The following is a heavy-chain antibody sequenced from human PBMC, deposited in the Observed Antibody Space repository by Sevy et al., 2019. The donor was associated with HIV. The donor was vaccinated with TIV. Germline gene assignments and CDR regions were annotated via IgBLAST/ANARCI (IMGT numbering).Heavy chain of an antibody. CDR3: ATFVANCDPRFDP. J-gene: IGHJ5*02. D-gene: IGHD1-26*01. Sequence: SETLSLKCSVSGGSVNNHYWTWIRQSPGKGLEWLGYGHYSGRPDYNPSPKSRLTISLDMSKNQLSLQLDYVTAADTGICYRATFVANCDPRFDPWGQGTLVTVSS. CDR2: GHYSGRP. V-gene: IGHV4-59*02. CDR1: GGSVNNHY.